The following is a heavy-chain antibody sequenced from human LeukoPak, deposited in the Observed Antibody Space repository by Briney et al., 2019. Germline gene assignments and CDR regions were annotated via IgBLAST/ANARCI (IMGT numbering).Heavy chain of an antibody. CDR3: ARHVYCTNGICSDY. J-gene: IGHJ4*02. CDR2: LYYSGST. V-gene: IGHV4-59*08. D-gene: IGHD2-8*01. CDR1: GGSISSYS. Sequence: SETLSLTCTVSGGSISSYSWSWIRQPPGRGLEWIGYLYYSGSTNYNPSLKSRVTMSVDTSKNQFSLKLSSVTAADTAVYYCARHVYCTNGICSDYWGQGTLVTVSS.